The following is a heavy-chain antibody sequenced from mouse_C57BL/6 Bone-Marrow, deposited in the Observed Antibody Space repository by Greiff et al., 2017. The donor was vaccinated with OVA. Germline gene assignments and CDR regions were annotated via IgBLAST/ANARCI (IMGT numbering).Heavy chain of an antibody. D-gene: IGHD1-1*02. Sequence: EVKLMESGGGLVQPGGSMTLSCAASGFTFSDAWMDWVRQSPEKGLEWVAAIRNKANNHATYYAESVPGRFTISRDDSKSSVSLQMNSVRTEDTGIEYCTKNYGIYAVGYWGQGTAVTVAS. J-gene: IGHJ4*01. V-gene: IGHV6-6*01. CDR3: TKNYGIYAVGY. CDR1: GFTFSDAW. CDR2: IRNKANNHAT.